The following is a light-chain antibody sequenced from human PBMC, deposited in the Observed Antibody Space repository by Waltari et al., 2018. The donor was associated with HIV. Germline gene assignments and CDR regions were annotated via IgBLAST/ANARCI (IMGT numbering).Light chain of an antibody. Sequence: QLVLTPSPSASASLGASVKLTCPLSSGHNSYAIPRPQQQPEKGPRYLMKLKSDGSHKKGDGIPDRFSGSSSGAERYLTISSLQSEDEADYYCQTWATGIRVFGGGTKLTVL. CDR3: QTWATGIRV. J-gene: IGLJ3*02. CDR2: LKSDGSH. V-gene: IGLV4-69*01. CDR1: SGHNSYA.